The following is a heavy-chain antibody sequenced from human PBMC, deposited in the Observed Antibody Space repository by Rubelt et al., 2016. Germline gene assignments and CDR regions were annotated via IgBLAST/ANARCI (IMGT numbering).Heavy chain of an antibody. Sequence: QVQLVQSGAEVKKPGSSVKVSCKASGGTFSSYAISWVRQAPGQGLEWMGGIIPIFGTAKYATKFQGRVTMTTDTSTNTAYMELRSLTSDDTAVYYCARDRPHFDYWGQGTLVTVSS. CDR2: IIPIFGTA. J-gene: IGHJ4*02. V-gene: IGHV1-69*06. CDR3: ARDRPHFDY. CDR1: GGTFSSYA.